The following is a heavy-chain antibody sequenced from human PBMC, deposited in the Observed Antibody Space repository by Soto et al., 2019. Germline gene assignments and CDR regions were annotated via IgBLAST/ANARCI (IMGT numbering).Heavy chain of an antibody. CDR1: GGTFSSYT. CDR3: AGVVDTAMADFYYFDY. D-gene: IGHD5-18*01. Sequence: QVQLVQSGAEVKKPGSSVKVSCKASGGTFSSYTISWVRQAPGQGLEWMGRIIPILGIANYAQKFQGRVTITADKSTRTAYRELSSLRSEDTAVYYWAGVVDTAMADFYYFDYWGQGTLVTVSS. J-gene: IGHJ4*02. V-gene: IGHV1-69*02. CDR2: IIPILGIA.